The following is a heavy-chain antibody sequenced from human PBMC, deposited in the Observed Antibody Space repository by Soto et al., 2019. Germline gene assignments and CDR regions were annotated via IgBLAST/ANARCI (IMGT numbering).Heavy chain of an antibody. Sequence: EVQLVESGGGLVQPGGSLRVSCAASGFTFSSYWMSWVRQAPGKGLQCVANIKRDGSEMYYVDSVKGRFIISRDNAKSSLYLQMISLRVEDTAVYYCATDVWELGAVFVSNTYSYYHGMDVWGQWTTVTVSS. J-gene: IGHJ6*02. V-gene: IGHV3-7*05. D-gene: IGHD1-26*01. CDR3: ATDVWELGAVFVSNTYSYYHGMDV. CDR2: IKRDGSEM. CDR1: GFTFSSYW.